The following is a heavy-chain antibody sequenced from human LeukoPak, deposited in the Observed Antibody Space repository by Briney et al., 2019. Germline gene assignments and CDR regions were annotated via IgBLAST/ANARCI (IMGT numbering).Heavy chain of an antibody. Sequence: SETLSLTCTVSGGSISSSSYYWGWIRQPPGKGLEWIGSIYYSGSTYYNPSFKSRVTISVDTSKNQFSLKLSSVTAADTAVYYCARAITYYDFWSGYYSYYYMDVWGKGTTVTVSS. CDR2: IYYSGST. CDR3: ARAITYYDFWSGYYSYYYMDV. J-gene: IGHJ6*03. D-gene: IGHD3-3*01. V-gene: IGHV4-39*07. CDR1: GGSISSSSYY.